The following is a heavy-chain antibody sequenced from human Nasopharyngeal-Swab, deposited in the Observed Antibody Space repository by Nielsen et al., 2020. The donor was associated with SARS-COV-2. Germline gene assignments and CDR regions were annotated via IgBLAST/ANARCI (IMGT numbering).Heavy chain of an antibody. CDR2: IKSKTDGGTT. CDR3: TTVRFHCSSTSCYRWFDP. D-gene: IGHD2-2*01. V-gene: IGHV3-15*01. Sequence: WIRQPPGKGLEWVGRIKSKTDGGTTDYAAPVKGRFTISRDDSKNTLYLQMNSLKTEDTAVYYCTTVRFHCSSTSCYRWFDPWGQGTLVTVS. J-gene: IGHJ5*02.